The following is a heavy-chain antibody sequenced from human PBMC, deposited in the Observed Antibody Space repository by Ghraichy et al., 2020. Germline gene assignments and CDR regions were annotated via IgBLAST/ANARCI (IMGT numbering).Heavy chain of an antibody. J-gene: IGHJ4*02. D-gene: IGHD2-21*02. CDR1: GFTFSSYW. CDR2: INSDGSST. Sequence: GGSLRLSCAASGFTFSSYWMHWVRQAPGKGLVWVSRINSDGSSTSYADSVKGRFTISRDNAKNTLYLQMNSLRAEDTAVYYCARVGIVVVTESFDYWGQGTLVTVSS. V-gene: IGHV3-74*01. CDR3: ARVGIVVVTESFDY.